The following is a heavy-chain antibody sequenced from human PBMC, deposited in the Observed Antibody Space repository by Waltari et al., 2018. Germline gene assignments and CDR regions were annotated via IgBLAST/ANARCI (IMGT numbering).Heavy chain of an antibody. CDR3: ARGLRVLEWVLPRYYMDV. CDR2: ILPIFSTA. V-gene: IGHV1-69*06. CDR1: GGTFSSYA. Sequence: QVQLVHSWAEVKKPWSSVEVSWKASGGTFSSYAISWVRQAPGHGLEWMGGILPIFSTANYAQKYQGRVTITDDKSTSTDYKELSSLRYEDTAVYYGARGLRVLEWVLPRYYMDVWGKGTTVTVSS. D-gene: IGHD3-3*01. J-gene: IGHJ6*03.